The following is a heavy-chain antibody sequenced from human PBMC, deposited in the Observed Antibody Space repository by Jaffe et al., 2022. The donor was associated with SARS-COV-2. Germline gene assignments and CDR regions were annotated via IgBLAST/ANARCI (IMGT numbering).Heavy chain of an antibody. D-gene: IGHD3-3*01. J-gene: IGHJ6*02. CDR2: IKQDGSEK. V-gene: IGHV3-7*01. CDR3: ARAPGDYDFWSGYLPYGMDV. CDR1: GFTFSSYW. Sequence: EVQLVESGGGLVQPGGSLRLSCAASGFTFSSYWMSWVRQAPGKGLEWVANIKQDGSEKYYVDSVKGRFTISRDNAKNSLYLQMNSLRAEDTAVYYCARAPGDYDFWSGYLPYGMDVWGQGTTVTVSS.